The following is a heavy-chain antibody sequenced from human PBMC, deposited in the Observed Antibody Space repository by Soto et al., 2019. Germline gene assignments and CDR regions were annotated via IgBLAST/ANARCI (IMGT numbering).Heavy chain of an antibody. CDR3: ARERHISTWKLDYYYPLDV. J-gene: IGHJ6*02. V-gene: IGHV3-30*03. D-gene: IGHD6-13*01. CDR1: GFTFTDYG. CDR2: MSFDGSLK. Sequence: QVRLVESGGGVVQPGRSLRLSCVASGFTFTDYGMHWVRQAPGKGLEWVADMSFDGSLKYYGDSVKGRFTISRDNSKNTLFLQMKSLRVEDTAVYYCARERHISTWKLDYYYPLDVWGHGTTVTVSS.